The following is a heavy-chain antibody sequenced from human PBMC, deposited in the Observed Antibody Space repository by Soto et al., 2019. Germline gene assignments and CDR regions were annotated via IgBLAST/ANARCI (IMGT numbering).Heavy chain of an antibody. J-gene: IGHJ4*02. CDR1: GGSFSGYY. CDR2: INHSGSA. CDR3: ARGPFSHYYDSSGYPYYFDY. Sequence: QVQLQQWGAGLLKPSETLSLTCAVYGGSFSGYYWSWIRQPPGKGLEWIGEINHSGSANYNPSLKSRVTISVDTSKNHFSLKLSSVTAADTAVYYCARGPFSHYYDSSGYPYYFDYWGQGTLVTVSS. V-gene: IGHV4-34*01. D-gene: IGHD3-22*01.